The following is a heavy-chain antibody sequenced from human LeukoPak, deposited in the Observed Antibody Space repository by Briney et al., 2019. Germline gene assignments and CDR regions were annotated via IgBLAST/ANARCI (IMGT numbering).Heavy chain of an antibody. D-gene: IGHD3-22*01. J-gene: IGHJ4*02. Sequence: PSQTLSLTCTVSGGSISSGDYYWSWIRQPPGKGLEWIGYIYYSGSTYYNPSLKSRVTISVDTSKNQFSLKLSSVTAADTAVYYCASLTGDYYDSSGYYFDYWGQGTLVTVSS. CDR1: GGSISSGDYY. V-gene: IGHV4-30-4*01. CDR3: ASLTGDYYDSSGYYFDY. CDR2: IYYSGST.